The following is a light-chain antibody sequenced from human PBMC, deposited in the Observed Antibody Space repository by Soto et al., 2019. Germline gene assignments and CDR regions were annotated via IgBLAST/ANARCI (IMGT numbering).Light chain of an antibody. CDR3: QQYGSAPLT. CDR1: QSVSSSY. CDR2: GAS. V-gene: IGKV3-20*01. J-gene: IGKJ4*01. Sequence: EIVLTQSPGTLSLSPGEIATLSCRASQSVSSSYLDWYQQKHGQAPGLRIYGASSRSTGISDRFSGSGSGTDFPLTISGLEREGFAVYYCQQYGSAPLTFSGGTKVELK.